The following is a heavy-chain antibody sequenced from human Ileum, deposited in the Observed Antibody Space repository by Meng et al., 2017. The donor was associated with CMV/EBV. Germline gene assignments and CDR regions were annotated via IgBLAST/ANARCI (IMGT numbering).Heavy chain of an antibody. Sequence: VLLLPWGAGLLKPSGTLSRTCAVHGGSFSSYHWPWIRQPPGKGLEWIGEVTRSGSTNYNPSLKSRLIISLDTSTNQFSLKLNSVTAADTAIYSCARGSSQVWELLHYWGQGTLVTVSS. CDR1: GGSFSSYH. V-gene: IGHV4-34*01. CDR3: ARGSSQVWELLHY. J-gene: IGHJ4*02. D-gene: IGHD1-26*01. CDR2: VTRSGST.